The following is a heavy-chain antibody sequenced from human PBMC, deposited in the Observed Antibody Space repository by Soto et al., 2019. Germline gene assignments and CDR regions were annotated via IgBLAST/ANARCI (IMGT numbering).Heavy chain of an antibody. CDR2: ISWNSGSI. D-gene: IGHD3-9*01. J-gene: IGHJ4*02. Sequence: EVQLVESGGGLAQPGRSLRLSCAASGFTFDDYAMHWVRQPPGKGLEWVSGISWNSGSIGYADSVKGRFTISRDNAKKSLYLQMNSLTAEDTALYYCASGRGYDILTGYYPYFDYWGQGTLVTVSS. CDR1: GFTFDDYA. V-gene: IGHV3-9*01. CDR3: ASGRGYDILTGYYPYFDY.